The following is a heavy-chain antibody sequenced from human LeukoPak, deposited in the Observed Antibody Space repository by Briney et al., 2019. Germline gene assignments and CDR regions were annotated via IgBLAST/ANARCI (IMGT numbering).Heavy chain of an antibody. V-gene: IGHV3-48*01. CDR3: AKDDDWGRYKH. Sequence: QPGGSLRLSCEASGFTFSSYSMNWVRQAPGKGLEWISYISTSTTTIYYTDSVKGRFTISRDNSKNTQSLQMNSLRAEDTAVYYCAKDDDWGRYKHWGQGTLVTVSS. D-gene: IGHD3-16*01. CDR2: ISTSTTTI. J-gene: IGHJ1*01. CDR1: GFTFSSYS.